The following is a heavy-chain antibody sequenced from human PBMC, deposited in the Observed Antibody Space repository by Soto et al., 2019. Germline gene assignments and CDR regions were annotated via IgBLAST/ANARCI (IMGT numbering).Heavy chain of an antibody. J-gene: IGHJ4*02. D-gene: IGHD3-16*01. CDR1: GFTFSSYA. CDR2: ISGSGDST. CDR3: ARDRGKVWVDY. V-gene: IGHV3-23*01. Sequence: GWSLRLSCAASGFTFSSYAMGWVRQAPGKGLEWVSTISGSGDSTYYADSVRGRFTISRDNAKNTLYLQMNSLRAEDTAVYYCARDRGKVWVDYWGQGTLVTVSS.